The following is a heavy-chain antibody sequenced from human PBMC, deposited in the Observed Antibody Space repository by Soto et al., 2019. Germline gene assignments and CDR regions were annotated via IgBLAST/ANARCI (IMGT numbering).Heavy chain of an antibody. V-gene: IGHV4-59*08. CDR3: ARQGFGPLRGLGDV. J-gene: IGHJ6*02. D-gene: IGHD3-10*01. CDR1: GGSISSYY. CDR2: VHHSWGS. Sequence: QVQLQESGPGLVKPSETLSLSCTVSGGSISSYYWSWFRQSTGKRMEWIGYVHHSWGSSYNPSLQSRVAISQATSKGQFSLLVTSVTATDSAVYYCARQGFGPLRGLGDVWGQGTTVTVSS.